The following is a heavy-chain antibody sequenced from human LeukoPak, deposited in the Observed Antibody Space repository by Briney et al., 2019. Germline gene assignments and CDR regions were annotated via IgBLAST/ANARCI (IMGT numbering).Heavy chain of an antibody. D-gene: IGHD2-2*01. V-gene: IGHV4-30-4*01. CDR1: GGSISSGDYY. Sequence: SQTLSLTCTVSGGSISSGDYYWSWIRQPPGKGLEWIGYIYYSGSTYYNPSLKSRVTISVVTSKNQFSLKLSSVTAADTAVYYCARRKSTRIYGMDVWGQGTTVTVSS. J-gene: IGHJ6*02. CDR3: ARRKSTRIYGMDV. CDR2: IYYSGST.